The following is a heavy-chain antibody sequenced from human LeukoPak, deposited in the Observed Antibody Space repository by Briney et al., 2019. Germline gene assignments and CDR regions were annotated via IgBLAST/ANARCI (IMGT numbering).Heavy chain of an antibody. V-gene: IGHV3-15*01. CDR2: IKSKSDGGKT. Sequence: PGGSLRLSCATSGFTFSNAWVSWVRQAPGKGLEWVGRIKSKSDGGKTDYAAPVKGRFTISRDDSKNTLHLQMNSLKIEDTGVYYCTTENWVAEYKYYYYYYMDVWGKGTTVTVSS. D-gene: IGHD7-27*01. J-gene: IGHJ6*03. CDR1: GFTFSNAW. CDR3: TTENWVAEYKYYYYYYMDV.